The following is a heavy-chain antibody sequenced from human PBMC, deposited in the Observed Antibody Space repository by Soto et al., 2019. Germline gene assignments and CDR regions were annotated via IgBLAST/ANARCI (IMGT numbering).Heavy chain of an antibody. CDR3: AKDPRYYYDSSYFDY. J-gene: IGHJ4*02. CDR2: ISGSGGST. Sequence: SLRLSCAASGFTFSSYAMSWVRQAPGKGLEWVSAISGSGGSTYYADSVKGRFTISRDNSKNTRYLQMNSLRAEDTAVYYCAKDPRYYYDSSYFDYWGQGTLVTVSS. CDR1: GFTFSSYA. V-gene: IGHV3-23*01. D-gene: IGHD3-22*01.